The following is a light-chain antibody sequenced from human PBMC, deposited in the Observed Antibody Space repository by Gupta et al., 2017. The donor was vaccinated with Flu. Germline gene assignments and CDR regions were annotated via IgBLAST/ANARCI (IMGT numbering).Light chain of an antibody. CDR1: QSFLYSSKNKNY. CDR2: WAS. V-gene: IGKV4-1*01. J-gene: IGKJ3*01. CDR3: QKYYSTPV. Sequence: DILMTQFPDSLAVSLGERATINCKSSQSFLYSSKNKNYLAWYQQKPGQPPKLLIYWASTRESGVPDRFSGSGSGTDFTLTISSLQAEDVAVYYCQKYYSTPVFGPGTKVDIK.